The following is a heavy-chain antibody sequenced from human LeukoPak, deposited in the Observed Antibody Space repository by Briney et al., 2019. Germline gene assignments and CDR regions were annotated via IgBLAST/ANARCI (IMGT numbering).Heavy chain of an antibody. V-gene: IGHV4-31*03. CDR2: IYYSGRT. CDR3: ARTYSGYEFDY. Sequence: SETLSLTCTVSGGSISSSDYYWSWIRQHPGKGLEWIGYIYYSGRTYYNPSLKSRVTISVDTSKNQFSLKLSSVTAADTAVYYCARTYSGYEFDYWGQGTLVTVSS. D-gene: IGHD5-12*01. J-gene: IGHJ4*02. CDR1: GGSISSSDYY.